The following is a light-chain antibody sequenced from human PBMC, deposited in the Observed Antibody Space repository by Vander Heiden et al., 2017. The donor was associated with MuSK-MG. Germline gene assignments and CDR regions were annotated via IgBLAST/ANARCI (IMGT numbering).Light chain of an antibody. CDR1: QSVRSY. Sequence: EIVLTQSPATLSLSPGARATLSCRASQSVRSYLAWYQQKPGQAPRLLIYDASNRAAGIPARFSGSGSGTDFTLTLSSLEPEDFAVYYCQQRDNWPPWTFGQGTKVEIK. V-gene: IGKV3-11*01. CDR3: QQRDNWPPWT. J-gene: IGKJ1*01. CDR2: DAS.